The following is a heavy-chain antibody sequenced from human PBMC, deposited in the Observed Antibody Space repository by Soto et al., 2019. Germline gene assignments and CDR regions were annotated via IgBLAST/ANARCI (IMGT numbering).Heavy chain of an antibody. CDR1: GDSVSSVNW. CDR3: ARLSITGTDDY. Sequence: SETLSLTCSVSGDSVSSVNWWSWVRQAPGKGLEWIGEIYHSGTTNCNPSLTGRVTMSVDKSKNQFSLNLTSVTAADTAVYYCARLSITGTDDYWGQGTLVTVSS. D-gene: IGHD1-7*01. CDR2: IYHSGTT. V-gene: IGHV4-4*02. J-gene: IGHJ4*02.